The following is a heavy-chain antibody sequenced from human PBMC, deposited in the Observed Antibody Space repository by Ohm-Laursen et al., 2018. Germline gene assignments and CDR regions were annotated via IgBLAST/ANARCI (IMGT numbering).Heavy chain of an antibody. CDR1: GFTFNDYA. V-gene: IGHV3-23*01. J-gene: IGHJ3*02. Sequence: SLRLSCAASGFTFNDYAMSWVRQAPGKGLEWVSGVIDGGGSTYYADSVKGRFTISRDNSKNTLYLQMNSLRAEDTALYNCAKGNDAFDIWGQGTMVTVSS. CDR2: VIDGGGST. CDR3: AKGNDAFDI.